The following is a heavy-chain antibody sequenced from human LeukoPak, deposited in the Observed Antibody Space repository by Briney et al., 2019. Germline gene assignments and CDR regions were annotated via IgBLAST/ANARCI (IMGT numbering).Heavy chain of an antibody. V-gene: IGHV5-51*01. CDR2: IYPDDSDT. Sequence: GESLKISCKASGYSFTDYWIGWVRQMPGKGLDWMGIIYPDDSDTTYSPSFQGQVTISADRSISTAYLQWSSLMASDTAMYYCARLVGEPHEYGDYAFDYWGQGTLVTVSS. CDR1: GYSFTDYW. CDR3: ARLVGEPHEYGDYAFDY. J-gene: IGHJ4*02. D-gene: IGHD4-17*01.